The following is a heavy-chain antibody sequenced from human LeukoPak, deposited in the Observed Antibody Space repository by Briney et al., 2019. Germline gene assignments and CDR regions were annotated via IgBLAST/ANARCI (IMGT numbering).Heavy chain of an antibody. D-gene: IGHD1-26*01. CDR2: IQSDGSST. J-gene: IGHJ4*02. CDR1: GFTLGRYW. CDR3: ASLVGATPFDY. Sequence: GGSLRLSCAASGFTLGRYWMHWVRQAPGKGLVWVSRIQSDGSSTSYADSVKGRFTISRDNAKNSLYLQMNSLRAEDTAVYYCASLVGATPFDYWGQGTLVTVSS. V-gene: IGHV3-74*01.